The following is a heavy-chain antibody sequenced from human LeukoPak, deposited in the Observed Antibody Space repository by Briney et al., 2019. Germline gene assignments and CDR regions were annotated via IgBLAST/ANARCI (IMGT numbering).Heavy chain of an antibody. Sequence: GGSLRLSCAASGFTFSSYAMSWVRQAPGKGLEWVSAISGSGGSTYYADSVKGRFTISRDNSKNTLYLQMNSLRAEDTAVYYCARANWGSVYFDYWGQGTLVTVFS. D-gene: IGHD7-27*01. CDR2: ISGSGGST. CDR1: GFTFSSYA. V-gene: IGHV3-23*01. CDR3: ARANWGSVYFDY. J-gene: IGHJ4*02.